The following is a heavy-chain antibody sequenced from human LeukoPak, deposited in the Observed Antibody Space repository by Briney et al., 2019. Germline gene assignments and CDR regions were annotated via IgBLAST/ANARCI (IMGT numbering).Heavy chain of an antibody. J-gene: IGHJ4*02. V-gene: IGHV4-59*01. CDR1: GTSISDYY. Sequence: SETLSVTCTVSGTSISDYYWSWIRQPLGKRLEWIGYIYFSGHTNYCPPLKSRVTMSLDAPRDHFSLQLNSVTAADTAVYYCARGHGYSGHALAYWGQGILVTVSS. CDR2: IYFSGHT. D-gene: IGHD5-12*01. CDR3: ARGHGYSGHALAY.